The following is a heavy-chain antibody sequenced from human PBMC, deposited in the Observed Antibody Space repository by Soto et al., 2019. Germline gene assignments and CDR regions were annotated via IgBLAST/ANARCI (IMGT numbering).Heavy chain of an antibody. CDR2: IHYSGTT. CDR3: AAGEASSRNLSPYYLDF. Sequence: TLSLTCTVSGGSMRTYVWTWIRLPPGKGLEWIGYIHYSGTTSFFPSYNPSLRSRVTISEDTSKNQFSLKLLSVTTADTAVYFCAAGEASSRNLSPYYLDFWGQGTLVTVSS. J-gene: IGHJ4*02. V-gene: IGHV4-59*01. CDR1: GGSMRTYV. D-gene: IGHD6-13*01.